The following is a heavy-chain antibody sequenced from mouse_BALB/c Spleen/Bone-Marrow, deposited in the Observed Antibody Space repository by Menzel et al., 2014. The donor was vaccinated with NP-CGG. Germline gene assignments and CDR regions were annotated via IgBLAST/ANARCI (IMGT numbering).Heavy chain of an antibody. J-gene: IGHJ2*01. CDR3: ARGGISIDY. CDR2: IYPGDDDT. Sequence: QVQLQQSGAELVRPGSSVKISCKASGYAFSIYWMNWVKQRPGQGLEWIGQIYPGDDDTGYNGKFKGKATLTADRSSSTAYMQLNSLTSEYSSVYFCARGGISIDYWGQGTTLTVSS. V-gene: IGHV1-80*01. CDR1: GYAFSIYW.